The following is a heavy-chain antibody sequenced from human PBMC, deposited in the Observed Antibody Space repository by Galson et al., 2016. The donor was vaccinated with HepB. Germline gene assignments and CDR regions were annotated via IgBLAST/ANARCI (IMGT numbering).Heavy chain of an antibody. CDR2: RFYSGTT. J-gene: IGHJ3*01. V-gene: IGHV4-59*01. CDR3: ATTYSGADCSNVYAFDF. Sequence: ETLSLTCTVSGDSISNYYCSWIRQPPGKALEWIGYRFYSGTTDYNSSLKSRVTISVDTSKNQFSLKLSTVTAADTALSYCATTYSGADCSNVYAFDFWGQGTMVTVSS. D-gene: IGHD2-21*01. CDR1: GDSISNYY.